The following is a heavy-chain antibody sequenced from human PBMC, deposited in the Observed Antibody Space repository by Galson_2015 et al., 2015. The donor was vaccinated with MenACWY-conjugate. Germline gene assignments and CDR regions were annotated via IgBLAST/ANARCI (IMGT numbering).Heavy chain of an antibody. D-gene: IGHD5-18*01. CDR1: GFTFSTYG. CDR2: ISGSTTAT. V-gene: IGHV3-23*01. J-gene: IGHJ4*02. Sequence: SLRLSCAASGFTFSTYGMTWVRQGPGKGLEWVSAISGSTTATFYADSVKGRFTISRDNSRNTLYLQMNNLRVEDTAIYYCAEGLRANGYNFDYWGRGTLVTVSS. CDR3: AEGLRANGYNFDY.